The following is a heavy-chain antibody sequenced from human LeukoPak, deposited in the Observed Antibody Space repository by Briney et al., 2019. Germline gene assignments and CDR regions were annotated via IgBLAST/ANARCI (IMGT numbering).Heavy chain of an antibody. CDR3: ARGFTGTTGNWFDP. CDR2: IYYSGST. CDR1: GGSISSGDYS. J-gene: IGHJ5*02. Sequence: SQTLSLTCTVSGGSISSGDYSWSWIRQPPGQGLEWIGYIYYSGSTYYNPSLKSRVTISVDTSKNQFSLKLSSVTAADTAVYYCARGFTGTTGNWFDPWGQGTLVTVSS. D-gene: IGHD1-7*01. V-gene: IGHV4-30-4*01.